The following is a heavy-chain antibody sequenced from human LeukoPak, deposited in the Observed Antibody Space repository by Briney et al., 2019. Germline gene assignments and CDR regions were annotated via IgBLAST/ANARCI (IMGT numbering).Heavy chain of an antibody. V-gene: IGHV4-59*08. CDR3: ATHPTVAGPYFDY. J-gene: IGHJ4*02. CDR1: GGSIGSYY. CDR2: IYYSGST. D-gene: IGHD6-19*01. Sequence: SETLSLTCTVSGGSIGSYYWSWIRQPPGKGLEWIGYIYYSGSTNYNPSLKSRVTISVDTSKNQFSLKLSSVTAADTAVYYCATHPTVAGPYFDYWGQGTLVTVSS.